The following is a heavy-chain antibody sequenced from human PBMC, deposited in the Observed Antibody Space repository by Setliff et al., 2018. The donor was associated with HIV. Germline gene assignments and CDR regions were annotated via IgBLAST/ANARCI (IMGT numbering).Heavy chain of an antibody. D-gene: IGHD2-15*01. V-gene: IGHV1-46*01. Sequence: GASVKVSCKASGYTFTSYYMHWVRQAPGQGLEWMGIIDPSGGTTTYAQKFQGRLTMTRDTSTSAVSMELSSLRSEGTAVYYCARAVASKDIRGEYYFDYWGQGTLVTVSS. CDR2: IDPSGGTT. J-gene: IGHJ4*02. CDR3: ARAVASKDIRGEYYFDY. CDR1: GYTFTSYY.